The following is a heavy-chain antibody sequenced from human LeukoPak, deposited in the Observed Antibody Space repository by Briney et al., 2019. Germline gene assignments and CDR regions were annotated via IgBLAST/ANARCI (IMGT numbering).Heavy chain of an antibody. CDR3: ARLYKYFGAFDI. D-gene: IGHD2/OR15-2a*01. Sequence: SETLSLTCTVSGGSISSSSYYWGWIRQPPGKGLEWIGSIYYSGSTYYNPSLKSRVTISVDTSKNQFSLKLSSVTAADTAVYYCARLYKYFGAFDIWGQGTMVTVSS. CDR1: GGSISSSSYY. J-gene: IGHJ3*02. CDR2: IYYSGST. V-gene: IGHV4-39*01.